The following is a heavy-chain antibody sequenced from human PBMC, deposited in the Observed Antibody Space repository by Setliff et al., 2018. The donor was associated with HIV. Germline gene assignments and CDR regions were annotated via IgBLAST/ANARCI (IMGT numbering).Heavy chain of an antibody. V-gene: IGHV4-61*02. CDR1: GGSISSGSYY. J-gene: IGHJ4*02. Sequence: PSETLSLTCTVSGGSISSGSYYWSWIRQPAGKGLEWIGRIYTSGSTNYNPSLKSRVTISEDTSKNQLSLKLSSVTAADTAVYYCARGLPYYYDSSGYYYFDYWGQGTLVTVSS. D-gene: IGHD3-22*01. CDR2: IYTSGST. CDR3: ARGLPYYYDSSGYYYFDY.